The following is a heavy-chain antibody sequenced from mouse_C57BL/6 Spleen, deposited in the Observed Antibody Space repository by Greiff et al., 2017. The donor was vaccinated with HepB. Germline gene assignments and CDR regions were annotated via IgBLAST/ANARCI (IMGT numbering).Heavy chain of an antibody. V-gene: IGHV7-3*01. Sequence: VQLVESGGGLVQPGGSLSLSCAASGFTFTDYYMSWVRQPPGKALEWLGFIRNKANGYTTEYSASVKGRFTISRDNSQSILYLQMNALRAEDSATYYCARSSYYYGRYFDVWGTGTTVTVSS. J-gene: IGHJ1*03. D-gene: IGHD1-1*01. CDR3: ARSSYYYGRYFDV. CDR1: GFTFTDYY. CDR2: IRNKANGYTT.